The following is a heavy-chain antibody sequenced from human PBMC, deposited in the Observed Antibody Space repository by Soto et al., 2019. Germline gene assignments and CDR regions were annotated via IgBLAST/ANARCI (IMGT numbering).Heavy chain of an antibody. Sequence: GGSLRLSCAASGLIFSNAWMNWVPQAPGKGLEWVGRIRSKTYGGTTDYAALVKGRFTISRDDSKKTLYLQMNGLRTEDTAVHYWRDTNVGADWDSWSQGTQVTVSS. CDR3: RDTNVGADWDS. CDR2: IRSKTYGGTT. V-gene: IGHV3-15*07. D-gene: IGHD5-18*01. CDR1: GLIFSNAW. J-gene: IGHJ4*02.